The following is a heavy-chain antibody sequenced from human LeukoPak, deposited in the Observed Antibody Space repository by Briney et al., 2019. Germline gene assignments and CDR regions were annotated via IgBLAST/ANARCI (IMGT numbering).Heavy chain of an antibody. D-gene: IGHD6-13*01. V-gene: IGHV4-59*08. CDR3: ARAYSSSWYWFDP. CDR2: IYYSGST. CDR1: GGSISSYY. Sequence: SETLSLTCTVSGGSISSYYWSWIRQPPGKGLEWIGYIYYSGSTNYNPSLKSRVTISVDTSKNQFSLKLSSVTAAGTDVYYCARAYSSSWYWFDPWGQGTLVTVSS. J-gene: IGHJ5*02.